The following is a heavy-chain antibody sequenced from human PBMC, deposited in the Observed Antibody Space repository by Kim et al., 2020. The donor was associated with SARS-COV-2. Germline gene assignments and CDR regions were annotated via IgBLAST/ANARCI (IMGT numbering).Heavy chain of an antibody. CDR1: GFTFSSYG. D-gene: IGHD3-10*01. CDR2: ISYDGSNK. Sequence: GGSLRLSCAASGFTFSSYGMHWVRQAPGKGLEWVAVISYDGSNKYYADSVKGRFTISRDNSKNTLYLQMNSLRAEDTAVYYCARDFGLPRPLWFGEFGNYWGQGTLVTVSS. V-gene: IGHV3-33*05. CDR3: ARDFGLPRPLWFGEFGNY. J-gene: IGHJ4*02.